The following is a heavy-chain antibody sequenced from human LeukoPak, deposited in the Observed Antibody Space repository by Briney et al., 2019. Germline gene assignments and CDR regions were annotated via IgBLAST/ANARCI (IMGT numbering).Heavy chain of an antibody. CDR1: GGSISTSNYY. CDR2: IFYSGST. CDR3: ARVGIVLVIGSNWVDP. V-gene: IGHV4-39*07. Sequence: SETLSLTCTVSGGSISTSNYYWGWIRQPPGKGLEWIGNIFYSGSTYYSPSLKSRVTISVDTSKNQFSLKFNSVTAADTAVYYCARVGIVLVIGSNWVDPWGQGTLVTVSS. J-gene: IGHJ5*02. D-gene: IGHD3-22*01.